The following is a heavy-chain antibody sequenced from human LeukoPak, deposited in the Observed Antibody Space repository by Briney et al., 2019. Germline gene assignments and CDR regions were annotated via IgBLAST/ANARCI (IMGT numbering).Heavy chain of an antibody. CDR3: AKKLYGGTGDYFDY. CDR2: IYSGGST. CDR1: GFTVSSNY. D-gene: IGHD4-23*01. Sequence: PGGSLRLSCAASGFTVSSNYMSWVRQAPGKGLEWVSVIYSGGSTYYADSVKGRFTISRDNSKNTLYLQMNSLRAEDTAVYYCAKKLYGGTGDYFDYWGQGTLVTVSS. V-gene: IGHV3-53*01. J-gene: IGHJ4*02.